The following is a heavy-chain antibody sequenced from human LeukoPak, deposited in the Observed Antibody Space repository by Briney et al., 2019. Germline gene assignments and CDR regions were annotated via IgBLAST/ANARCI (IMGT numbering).Heavy chain of an antibody. J-gene: IGHJ4*02. V-gene: IGHV3-21*01. CDR3: ARDTPQITMVRGVTNDY. CDR1: GFTFSSYS. CDR2: ISSSSSYI. Sequence: GGSLRLSCAASGFTFSSYSMNWVRQAPGKGLEWVSSISSSSSYIYYADSVKGRFTISRDNAKNSLYLQMNSLRAEDTAVYYCARDTPQITMVRGVTNDYWGQGTLVTVSS. D-gene: IGHD3-10*01.